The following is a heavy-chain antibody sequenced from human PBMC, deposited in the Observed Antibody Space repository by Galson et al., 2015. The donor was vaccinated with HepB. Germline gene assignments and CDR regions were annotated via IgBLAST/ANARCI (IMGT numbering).Heavy chain of an antibody. J-gene: IGHJ6*03. D-gene: IGHD3-16*01. CDR3: VKRGDGGSLFYHYYMDV. Sequence: SLRLSCAASGFTFSSYAMSWVRQAPGKGPEWVSSISGSGGRTNYADSVKGRFTISRDKSKNTVYLQMTSLRVEDTAVYYCVKRGDGGSLFYHYYMDVWGKGTTVTVSS. CDR1: GFTFSSYA. CDR2: ISGSGGRT. V-gene: IGHV3-23*01.